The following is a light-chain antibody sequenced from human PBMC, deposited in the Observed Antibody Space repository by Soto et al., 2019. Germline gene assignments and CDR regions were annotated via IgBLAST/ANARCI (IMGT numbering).Light chain of an antibody. J-gene: IGLJ1*01. Sequence: QSALTQPRSVSGSPGQSVTISCTGTSSDVGDYNYVSWYQQHPGKAPKLMIYDVSKWPSGVPDRFSGSKSCNTASLTISGLQAEDDADYYCCLYAGSYTYVFGTGTKLTVL. V-gene: IGLV2-11*01. CDR2: DVS. CDR1: SSDVGDYNY. CDR3: CLYAGSYTYV.